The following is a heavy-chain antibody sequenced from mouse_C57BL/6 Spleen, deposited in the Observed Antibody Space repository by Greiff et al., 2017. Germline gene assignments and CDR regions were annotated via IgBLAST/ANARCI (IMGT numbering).Heavy chain of an antibody. D-gene: IGHD1-1*01. CDR1: GYAFSSSW. CDR2: IYPGDGDT. Sequence: QVQLQQSGPELVKPGASVKISCKASGYAFSSSWMNWVKQRPGKGLEWIGRIYPGDGDTNYNGKFKGKATLTADKSSSTAYMQLSSLTSEDSAVYFCALYYYGSSYSAWFAYWGQGTLVTVSA. CDR3: ALYYYGSSYSAWFAY. V-gene: IGHV1-82*01. J-gene: IGHJ3*01.